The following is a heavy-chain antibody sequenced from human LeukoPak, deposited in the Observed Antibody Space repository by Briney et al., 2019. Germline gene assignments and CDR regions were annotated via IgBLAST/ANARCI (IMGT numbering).Heavy chain of an antibody. J-gene: IGHJ5*02. CDR1: GYTFTSYY. Sequence: ASVKVSCKASGYTFTSYYIHWVRQAPGQGLEWMGIINPSGGSTSYAQKFQGRVTMTRDTSTSTVYMELSSLRSEDTAVYYCARDRPTYYYGSGLLNWFDPWGQGTLVTVSS. V-gene: IGHV1-46*01. CDR2: INPSGGST. CDR3: ARDRPTYYYGSGLLNWFDP. D-gene: IGHD3-10*01.